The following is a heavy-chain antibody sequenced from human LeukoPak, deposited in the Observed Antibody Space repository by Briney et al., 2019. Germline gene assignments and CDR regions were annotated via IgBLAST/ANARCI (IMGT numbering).Heavy chain of an antibody. CDR3: ARRVYSSSWYYFDY. V-gene: IGHV3-23*01. J-gene: IGHJ4*02. CDR1: GFSFISYG. D-gene: IGHD6-13*01. CDR2: ISGSGVNT. Sequence: GGSLRLSRAASGFSFISYGMSWVRQAPGKGLEWVSAISGSGVNTYSADSVKGRFTISRDNSKNTLYLQMNSLRADDTAVYYCARRVYSSSWYYFDYWGQGTLVTVSS.